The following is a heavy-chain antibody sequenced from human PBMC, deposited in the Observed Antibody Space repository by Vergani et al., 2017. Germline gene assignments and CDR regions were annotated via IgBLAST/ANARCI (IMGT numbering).Heavy chain of an antibody. D-gene: IGHD3-3*01. V-gene: IGHV3-33*01. J-gene: IGHJ5*02. CDR1: GCTFGSFG. Sequence: QVHLVESGGGVVQPGRSLRLSCAASGCTFGSFGMHWVRQAPGKGLEWVAVIWYDGRYKQYADSVKGRFTVSRDNSQSTLYLQMNSLRAEDTAMYYCARDLRLMYNRFDPWGQGTLVTVSS. CDR2: IWYDGRYK. CDR3: ARDLRLMYNRFDP.